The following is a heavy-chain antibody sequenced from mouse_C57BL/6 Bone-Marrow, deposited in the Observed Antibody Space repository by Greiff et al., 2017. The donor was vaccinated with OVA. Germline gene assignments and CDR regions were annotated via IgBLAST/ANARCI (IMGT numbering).Heavy chain of an antibody. CDR2: IDPETGGT. CDR3: KEGGYDEDY. D-gene: IGHD2-2*01. Sequence: QVQLQQSGAELVRPGASVTLSCKASGYTFTDYEMHWVKQTPVHGLEWIGAIDPETGGTAYNQKFKGKAILTADKSSSTAYMELRSLTSEDSAVYYCKEGGYDEDYWGQGTTLTVSS. V-gene: IGHV1-15*01. J-gene: IGHJ2*01. CDR1: GYTFTDYE.